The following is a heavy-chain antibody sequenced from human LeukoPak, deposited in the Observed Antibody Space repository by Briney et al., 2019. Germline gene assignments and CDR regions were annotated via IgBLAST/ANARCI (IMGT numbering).Heavy chain of an antibody. Sequence: GRSLRLSCAASGFTFDDYAMRWVRQAPGKGLEWVSGISWNSGSIGYADSVKGRFTISRDNAKNSLYLQMNSLRAEDTALYYCAKSGLGYCSSTSCSTPFDYWGQGTLVTVSS. V-gene: IGHV3-9*01. D-gene: IGHD2-2*01. J-gene: IGHJ4*02. CDR1: GFTFDDYA. CDR3: AKSGLGYCSSTSCSTPFDY. CDR2: ISWNSGSI.